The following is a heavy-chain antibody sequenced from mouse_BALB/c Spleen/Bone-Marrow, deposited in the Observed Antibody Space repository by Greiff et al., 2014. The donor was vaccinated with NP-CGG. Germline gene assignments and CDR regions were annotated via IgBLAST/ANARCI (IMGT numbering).Heavy chain of an antibody. CDR2: IDPANGNT. J-gene: IGHJ3*01. D-gene: IGHD2-10*02. CDR1: GFNIKDTY. Sequence: EVQLQQSGAELVKPGASVKLSCTASGFNIKDTYMHWVKQRPEKGLEWIGRIDPANGNTKYDPKFQGKATITADTSSNTAYLQLSSLTSEDTAVYYCARSGVYGNYLAAFAYWGQGTLVTVSA. V-gene: IGHV14-3*02. CDR3: ARSGVYGNYLAAFAY.